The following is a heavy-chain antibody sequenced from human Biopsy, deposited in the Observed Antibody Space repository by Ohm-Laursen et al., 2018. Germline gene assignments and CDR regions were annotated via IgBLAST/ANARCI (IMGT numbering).Heavy chain of an antibody. CDR1: GDSFTSYA. CDR2: INPGGNST. D-gene: IGHD2-21*02. Sequence: SVKVSCKASGDSFTSYAIGWVRQAPGQGLEWMGIINPGGNSTAYTQNFQGRVTMTWDTSTTTVYMELSSLRSEDTAVYYCASRPNCGGDCSSGFDYWGQGTLVTVSS. CDR3: ASRPNCGGDCSSGFDY. J-gene: IGHJ4*02. V-gene: IGHV1-46*01.